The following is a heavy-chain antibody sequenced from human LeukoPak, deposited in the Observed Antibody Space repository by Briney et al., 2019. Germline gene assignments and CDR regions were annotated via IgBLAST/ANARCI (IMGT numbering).Heavy chain of an antibody. V-gene: IGHV3-11*01. Sequence: GGSLRLSCAASGFTFSDYYMSWIRQAPGKGLEWVSYISSSGSTIYYADSVKGRFTISRDNAKNSLYLQMNSLRAEDTAVYYCARDGRVPAVDYYGMDVWGQGTTVTVSS. CDR3: ARDGRVPAVDYYGMDV. CDR1: GFTFSDYY. D-gene: IGHD2-2*01. J-gene: IGHJ6*02. CDR2: ISSSGSTI.